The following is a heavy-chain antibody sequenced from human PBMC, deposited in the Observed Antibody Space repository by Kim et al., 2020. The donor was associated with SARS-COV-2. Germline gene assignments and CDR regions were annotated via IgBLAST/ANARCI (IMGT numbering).Heavy chain of an antibody. CDR3: AKSGQLAN. D-gene: IGHD5-12*01. J-gene: IGHJ4*02. Sequence: RGGRTTYAAAVKGRFTIARDNSKNTLYLQMNRRRAEDTALYYCAKSGQLANWGQGTLVTVPS. V-gene: IGHV3-23*01. CDR2: RGGRT.